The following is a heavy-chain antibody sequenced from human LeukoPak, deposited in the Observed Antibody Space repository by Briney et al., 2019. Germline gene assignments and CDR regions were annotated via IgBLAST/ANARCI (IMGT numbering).Heavy chain of an antibody. CDR1: GGSISRYY. J-gene: IGHJ3*02. Sequence: SETLSLTCTVSGGSISRYYWSWIRQPPGKGLEWIGYIYYSGSTNYNPSLKSRVTISLDTSKNQFSLKLSSVTAADTAVYYCARSLPGVGAFDIWGQGTMVTVSS. CDR3: ARSLPGVGAFDI. CDR2: IYYSGST. D-gene: IGHD1-26*01. V-gene: IGHV4-59*01.